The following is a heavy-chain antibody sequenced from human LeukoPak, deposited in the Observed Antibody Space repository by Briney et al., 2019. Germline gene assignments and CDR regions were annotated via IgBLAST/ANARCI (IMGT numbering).Heavy chain of an antibody. D-gene: IGHD1-26*01. CDR3: ARDPAPPGGATFYFDY. Sequence: GGSLRLSCAASGFTFSSYAMSWVRQAPGKGLEWVSAISGSGGSTYYADSVRGRFTISRDNSKNTLYLQMNSLRAEDTAVYYCARDPAPPGGATFYFDYWGQGTLVTVSS. CDR1: GFTFSSYA. J-gene: IGHJ4*02. V-gene: IGHV3-23*01. CDR2: ISGSGGST.